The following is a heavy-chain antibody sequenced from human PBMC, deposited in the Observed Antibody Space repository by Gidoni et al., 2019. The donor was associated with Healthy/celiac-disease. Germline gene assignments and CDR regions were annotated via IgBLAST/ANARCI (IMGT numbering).Heavy chain of an antibody. D-gene: IGHD5-18*01. CDR2: IRSKAYGGTT. CDR3: TRYTALDY. V-gene: IGHV3-49*03. Sequence: EVQLVESGGGLVQPGRSLRLSCTASGFTFGDYAMSWFRQAPGKGLEWVGFIRSKAYGGTTEYAASVKGRFTISRDDSKSIAYLQMNSLKTEDTAVYYCTRYTALDYWGQGTLVTVSS. CDR1: GFTFGDYA. J-gene: IGHJ4*02.